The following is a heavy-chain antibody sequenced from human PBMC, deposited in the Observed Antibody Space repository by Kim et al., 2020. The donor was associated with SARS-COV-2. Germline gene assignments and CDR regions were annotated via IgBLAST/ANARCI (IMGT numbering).Heavy chain of an antibody. J-gene: IGHJ4*02. D-gene: IGHD6-6*01. Sequence: GGSLRLSCAASGFTFSSYGMHWVRQAPGKGLEWVAVISYDGSNKYYADSVKGRFTISRDNSKNTLYLQMNSLRAEDTAVYYCAKDMGSSSSAFDYWGQGTLVTVSS. CDR1: GFTFSSYG. V-gene: IGHV3-30*18. CDR2: ISYDGSNK. CDR3: AKDMGSSSSAFDY.